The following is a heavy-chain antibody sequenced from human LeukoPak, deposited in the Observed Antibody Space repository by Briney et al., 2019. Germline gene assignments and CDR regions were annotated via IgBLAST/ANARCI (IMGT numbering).Heavy chain of an antibody. Sequence: PSETLSLTCPVSGGSISSYYWSWIRQPPGKGLEWIGYIYYSGSTNYNPSLKSRVTISVDTSKNQFSLKLSSVTAADTAVYYCARRDYYDSSGWPPAFDIWGQGTMVTVSS. V-gene: IGHV4-59*08. D-gene: IGHD3-22*01. J-gene: IGHJ3*02. CDR3: ARRDYYDSSGWPPAFDI. CDR2: IYYSGST. CDR1: GGSISSYY.